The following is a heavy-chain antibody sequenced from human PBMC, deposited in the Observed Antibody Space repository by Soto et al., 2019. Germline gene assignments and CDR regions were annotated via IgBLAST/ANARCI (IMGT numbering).Heavy chain of an antibody. J-gene: IGHJ4*02. Sequence: EVQLVDSGGGLGQPGGSLRLSCAGSGVTFGNYWMHWVRQAPGQGLVWVSRIDYDGVGINYADFVRGRFTISRDNANNTLHLPMNSLRAEDTATYYCVRDSHGDYWGQGTLVTVSS. CDR1: GVTFGNYW. V-gene: IGHV3-74*01. CDR2: IDYDGVGI. CDR3: VRDSHGDY.